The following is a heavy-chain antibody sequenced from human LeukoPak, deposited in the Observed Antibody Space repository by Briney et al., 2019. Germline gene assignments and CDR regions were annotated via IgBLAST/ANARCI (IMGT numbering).Heavy chain of an antibody. J-gene: IGHJ4*02. V-gene: IGHV3-74*01. D-gene: IGHD6-13*01. Sequence: PGGSLRLSCAASGFTFSSYWMHWVRQAPGKGLVWVSRINSGGTNTSSAGSVKGRFTISRDNSKNTLYLQMNSLRAEDTAVYYCAKDRIAASGLSYYFDYWGQGTLVTVSS. CDR3: AKDRIAASGLSYYFDY. CDR2: INSGGTNT. CDR1: GFTFSSYW.